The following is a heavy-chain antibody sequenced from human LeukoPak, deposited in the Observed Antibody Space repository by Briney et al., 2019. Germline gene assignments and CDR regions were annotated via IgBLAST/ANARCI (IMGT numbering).Heavy chain of an antibody. CDR2: ISAYNGNT. J-gene: IGHJ4*02. V-gene: IGHV1-18*01. Sequence: ASVKVSCKASVYTFTSYGISWVRRAPGQGLEWMGWISAYNGNTNYAQKLQGRVTMTTDTSTSTDYMELRSLRSDDTAVYYCARVIYGSGSYYTDWGQGTLVTVSS. D-gene: IGHD3-10*01. CDR1: VYTFTSYG. CDR3: ARVIYGSGSYYTD.